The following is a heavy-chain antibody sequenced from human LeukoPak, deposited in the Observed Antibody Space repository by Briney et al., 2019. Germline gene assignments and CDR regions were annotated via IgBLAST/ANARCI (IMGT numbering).Heavy chain of an antibody. V-gene: IGHV1-69*05. Sequence: SVKVSCKASGGTFSSYAISWVRQAPGQELEWMGGIIPIFGTANYAQKFQGRVTITTDESTSTAYMELSSLRSEDTAVYYCARSTSYDFWSGYFYCFDYWGQGTLVTVSS. J-gene: IGHJ4*02. CDR1: GGTFSSYA. D-gene: IGHD3-3*01. CDR2: IIPIFGTA. CDR3: ARSTSYDFWSGYFYCFDY.